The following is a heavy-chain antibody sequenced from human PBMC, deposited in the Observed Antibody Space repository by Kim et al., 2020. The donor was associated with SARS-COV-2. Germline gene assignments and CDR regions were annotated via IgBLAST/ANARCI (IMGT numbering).Heavy chain of an antibody. D-gene: IGHD3-22*01. CDR2: IKSKTDGGTT. J-gene: IGHJ3*02. CDR1: GFTFSNAW. CDR3: TTITYYYDSSGYVADGDACDI. V-gene: IGHV3-15*01. Sequence: GGSLRLSCAASGFTFSNAWMSWVRQAPGKGLEWVGRIKSKTDGGTTDYAAPVKGRFTISRDDSKNTLYLQMNSLKTEDTAVYYCTTITYYYDSSGYVADGDACDIWGQGTMVTVSS.